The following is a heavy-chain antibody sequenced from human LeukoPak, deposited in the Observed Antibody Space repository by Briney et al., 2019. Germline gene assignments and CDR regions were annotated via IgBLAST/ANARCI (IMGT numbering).Heavy chain of an antibody. J-gene: IGHJ3*02. CDR3: ARSPYYGSGSYGFDI. Sequence: PGGSLRLSCAASGFTFSSYAMSWVRQTPGKGLEWVSVIYSGGTTFYADSVKGRFTISRDNSKNTLSLQMNSLTAEDTAVYYCARSPYYGSGSYGFDIWGQGTMVTVSS. D-gene: IGHD3-10*01. V-gene: IGHV3-53*01. CDR1: GFTFSSYA. CDR2: IYSGGTT.